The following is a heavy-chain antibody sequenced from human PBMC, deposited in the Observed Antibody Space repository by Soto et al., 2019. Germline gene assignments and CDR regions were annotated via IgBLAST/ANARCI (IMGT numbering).Heavy chain of an antibody. J-gene: IGHJ4*02. CDR2: IYYSGST. CDR3: AKRDPLLIHSWKIDGWGY. CDR1: GGSISSSSYY. D-gene: IGHD1-1*01. Sequence: QLQLQESGPGLVKPSETLSLTCTVSGGSISSSSYYWGWIRQPPGKGLEWIGSIYYSGSTYYNPSLKSRVTISVDTSKNQFSLKLSSVTAADTAVYYCAKRDPLLIHSWKIDGWGYWGQGTLVTVSS. V-gene: IGHV4-39*01.